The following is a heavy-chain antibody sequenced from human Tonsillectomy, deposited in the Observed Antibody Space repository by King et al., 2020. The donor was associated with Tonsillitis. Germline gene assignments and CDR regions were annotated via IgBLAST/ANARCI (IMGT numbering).Heavy chain of an antibody. V-gene: IGHV4-59*01. D-gene: IGHD3-10*01. CDR2: IYYSGST. Sequence: QLQESGPGLVKPSETLSLTCTVSGGSISSYYWSWIRQPPGKGLEWIGYIYYSGSTNYNPSLKSRVTISVDTSKNQFSLKLSSVTAADTAVYYCARYNTTVRGGDYPPLIWFDPWGQGTLVTVSS. CDR3: ARYNTTVRGGDYPPLIWFDP. CDR1: GGSISSYY. J-gene: IGHJ5*02.